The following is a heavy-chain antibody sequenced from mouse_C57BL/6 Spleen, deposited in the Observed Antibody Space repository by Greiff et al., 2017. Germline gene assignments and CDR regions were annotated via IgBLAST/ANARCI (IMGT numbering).Heavy chain of an antibody. V-gene: IGHV1-55*01. D-gene: IGHD1-1*01. J-gene: IGHJ2*01. Sequence: VQLQQPGAELVKPGASVKMSCKASGYTFTSYWITWVKQRPGQGLEWIGDIYPGSGSTNYNEKFKSKATLTVDTSSSTAYMQLSSLTSEDSAVYYCARRDYGSRYHYFDYWGQGTTLTVSS. CDR2: IYPGSGST. CDR1: GYTFTSYW. CDR3: ARRDYGSRYHYFDY.